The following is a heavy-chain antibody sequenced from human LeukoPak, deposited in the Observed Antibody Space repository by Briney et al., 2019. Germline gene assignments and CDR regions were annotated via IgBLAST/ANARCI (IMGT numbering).Heavy chain of an antibody. V-gene: IGHV3-23*01. Sequence: GRSLRLSCAASGFTFSSYAMSWVRQAPGKGLEWVSAISGSGGSTYYADSVKGRFTISRDNSKNTLYLQMNSLRAEDTAVYYCAKGDDILTDYYFDYWGQGTLVTVSS. CDR1: GFTFSSYA. D-gene: IGHD3-9*01. CDR3: AKGDDILTDYYFDY. CDR2: ISGSGGST. J-gene: IGHJ4*02.